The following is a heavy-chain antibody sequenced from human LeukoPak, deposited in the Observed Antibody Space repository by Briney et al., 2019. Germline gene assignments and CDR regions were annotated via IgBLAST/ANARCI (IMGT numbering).Heavy chain of an antibody. D-gene: IGHD1-14*01. CDR3: ANNAGRAGYSYYYSGMDL. V-gene: IGHV1-8*01. CDR2: MNPNSGNT. CDR1: GYTLTSYD. J-gene: IGHJ6*02. Sequence: ASVKVSCKASGYTLTSYDINWVRQATGQGLEWMGWMNPNSGNTGYAQKFQGRVTMTRDTSISTAYMELSSLRSDDTAVYYCANNAGRAGYSYYYSGMDLWGQGTTVTVSS.